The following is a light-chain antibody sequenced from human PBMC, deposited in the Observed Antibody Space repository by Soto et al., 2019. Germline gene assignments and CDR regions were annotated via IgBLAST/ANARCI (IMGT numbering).Light chain of an antibody. CDR3: SSFTNTYSYV. CDR2: GNR. CDR1: SSNLGAGYD. J-gene: IGLJ1*01. V-gene: IGLV1-40*01. Sequence: QSVLTQPPSVSGAPGQRVTISCTGNSSNLGAGYDVHWYQQLPGAAPKLVIFGNRNRPSGVPERFSGSKSGNTASLTISGLQAEDEADYYRSSFTNTYSYVFGTGTKVTVL.